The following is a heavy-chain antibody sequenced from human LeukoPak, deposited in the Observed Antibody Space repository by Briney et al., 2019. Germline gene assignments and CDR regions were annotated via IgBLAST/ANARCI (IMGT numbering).Heavy chain of an antibody. D-gene: IGHD6-13*01. CDR1: GGSISSCY. CDR2: IYTSGST. Sequence: PSETLSLTCTVSGGSISSCYWSWIRQPAGKGLEWIGRIYTSGSTNYNPSLKSRVTMSVDTSKNQFSLKLSSVTAADTAVYYCARELWIYSSSWPFYYYYMDVWGKGTTVTISS. CDR3: ARELWIYSSSWPFYYYYMDV. V-gene: IGHV4-4*07. J-gene: IGHJ6*03.